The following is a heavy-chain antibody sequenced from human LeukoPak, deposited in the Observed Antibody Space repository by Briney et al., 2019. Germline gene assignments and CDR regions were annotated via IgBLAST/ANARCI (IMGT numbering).Heavy chain of an antibody. CDR1: GYNFSNYW. J-gene: IGHJ4*02. CDR3: ANSYYSDSRGYYDY. V-gene: IGHV5-51*01. D-gene: IGHD3-22*01. CDR2: IYPGDSDT. Sequence: GESLKISCKGFGYNFSNYWIGWVRQMPGKGLEWMGIIYPGDSDTRYSPSFQGQVTISADKSISTAFVQWSSLKASDTAMYYCANSYYSDSRGYYDYWGRGTQVTVSS.